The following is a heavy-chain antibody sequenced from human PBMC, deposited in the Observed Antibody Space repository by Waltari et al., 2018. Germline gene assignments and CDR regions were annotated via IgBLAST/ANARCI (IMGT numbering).Heavy chain of an antibody. CDR1: GYTLTELS. V-gene: IGHV1-24*01. CDR2: WDPGEGET. D-gene: IGHD6-6*01. CDR3: ATDRFYSSSINDYYYGMDV. Sequence: QVQLVQSGAEVKKPGASVKVSCKVSGYTLTELSMHWVRQAPGKGLEWMGGWDPGEGETIYAQKFQGRVTMTEDTSTDTADMELSSLRSEDTAVYYCATDRFYSSSINDYYYGMDVWGQGTTVTVSS. J-gene: IGHJ6*02.